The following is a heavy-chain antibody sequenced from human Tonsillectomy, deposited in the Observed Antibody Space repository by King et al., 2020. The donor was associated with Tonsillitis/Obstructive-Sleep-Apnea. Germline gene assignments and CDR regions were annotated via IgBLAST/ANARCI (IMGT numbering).Heavy chain of an antibody. D-gene: IGHD3-22*01. V-gene: IGHV3-30*18. CDR3: AKDQMPGYYDSSGYYYFDY. Sequence: VQPVESGGGVVQPGRFLRLSRAAPGFHFSSYGLHWVRQAPGKGLEGVAGFPYDGSNKYYANSGKGRFTITRDNSKNTLLLQMNSLRAEDTAVYYCAKDQMPGYYDSSGYYYFDYWGQGTLVTVSS. CDR1: GFHFSSYG. J-gene: IGHJ4*02. CDR2: FPYDGSNK.